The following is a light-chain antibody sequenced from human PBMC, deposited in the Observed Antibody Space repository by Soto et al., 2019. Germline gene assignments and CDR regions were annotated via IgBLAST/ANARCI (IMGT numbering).Light chain of an antibody. V-gene: IGKV3-15*01. CDR3: QQYNNWPFT. CDR1: QSISSN. J-gene: IGKJ3*01. Sequence: IVMTQSPATLSVSPGERATLSCRASQSISSNLAWYQQKPGQAPRLLIYGASTRATGIPARFSGSGSGTEFTLPISSLQSEDFAVYYCQQYNNWPFTFGPGTKVDVK. CDR2: GAS.